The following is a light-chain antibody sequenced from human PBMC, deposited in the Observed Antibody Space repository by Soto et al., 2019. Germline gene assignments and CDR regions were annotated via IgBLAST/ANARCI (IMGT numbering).Light chain of an antibody. CDR1: QSISSN. J-gene: IGKJ2*01. Sequence: EIVMTQSPATLSMSPGERATLSCRASQSISSNLAGYQQKPGQAPRLLLYGASTRATGIPARFSGSGSGTYFTLTISSLQSEDFAIYSGQQYNKWPPLYTFGQGTKLENK. V-gene: IGKV3-15*01. CDR2: GAS. CDR3: QQYNKWPPLYT.